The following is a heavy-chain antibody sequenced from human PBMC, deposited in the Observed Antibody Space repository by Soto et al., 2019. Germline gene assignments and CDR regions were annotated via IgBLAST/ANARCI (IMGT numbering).Heavy chain of an antibody. CDR3: AGPIGHWLVS. V-gene: IGHV4-39*02. CDR1: GASISSSSYY. J-gene: IGHJ5*02. Sequence: QLQLQESGPGLVKPSETLSLTCTVSGASISSSSYYWGWIRQPPGKGLEYIGNIYYSGSTYYNPSLKSRVIISVDTSKNHFSLKLSSVTAADTAVYYCAGPIGHWLVSWGQGTLVTVSS. CDR2: IYYSGST. D-gene: IGHD6-19*01.